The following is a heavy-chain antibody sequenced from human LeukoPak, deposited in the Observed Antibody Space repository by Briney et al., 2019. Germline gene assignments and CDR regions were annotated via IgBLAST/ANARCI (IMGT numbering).Heavy chain of an antibody. CDR1: GGSISNYY. J-gene: IGHJ2*01. V-gene: IGHV4-59*01. CDR2: IYYSGST. CDR3: ARVYYSSSYDYWYFDL. Sequence: SETLSLTCTVSGGSISNYYWSWIRQPPGTGLEWIGYIYYSGSTNYNPSLKSRVTISVDTSKNQFSLKLSSVTAADTAVYYCARVYYSSSYDYWYFDLWGRGTLVTVSS. D-gene: IGHD6-13*01.